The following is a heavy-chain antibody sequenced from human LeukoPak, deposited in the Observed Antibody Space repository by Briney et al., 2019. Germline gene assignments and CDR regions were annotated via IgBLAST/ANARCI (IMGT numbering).Heavy chain of an antibody. J-gene: IGHJ4*02. V-gene: IGHV4-31*03. Sequence: SETLSLTCTVSGGSISSGGYYWSWIRQHPGRGLEWIGYIYYSGSTYYNPSLKSRVTISVDTSKNQFSLKLSSVTAADTAVYYCARDTGGDCYSDWGQGTLVTVSS. CDR3: ARDTGGDCYSD. CDR2: IYYSGST. D-gene: IGHD2-21*02. CDR1: GGSISSGGYY.